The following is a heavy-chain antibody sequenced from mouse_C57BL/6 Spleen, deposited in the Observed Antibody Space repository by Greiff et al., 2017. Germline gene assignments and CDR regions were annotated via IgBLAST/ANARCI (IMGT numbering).Heavy chain of an antibody. J-gene: IGHJ1*03. Sequence: QVQLQQPGAELVKPGASVKLSCKASGYTFTSYWMHWVKQRPGQGLEWIGMIYPNSGSTNYNEKFKSKATLTVDKSSSTAYMQLSSLTSEDSAVXYWARGPDGSPPHWYFDVWGTGTTVTVSS. D-gene: IGHD1-1*01. V-gene: IGHV1-64*01. CDR3: ARGPDGSPPHWYFDV. CDR1: GYTFTSYW. CDR2: IYPNSGST.